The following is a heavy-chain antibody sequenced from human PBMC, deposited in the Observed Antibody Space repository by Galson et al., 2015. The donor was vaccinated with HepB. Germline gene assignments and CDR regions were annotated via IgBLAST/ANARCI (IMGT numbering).Heavy chain of an antibody. V-gene: IGHV4-59*01. Sequence: ETLSLTCTVSGGSISSYYWSWIRQPPGKGLEWIGYIYYSGSTNYNPSLKSRVTISVDTSKNQFSLKLSSVTAADTAVYYCARDRVVPAAYYYYGMDVWGQGTTVTVSS. CDR3: ARDRVVPAAYYYYGMDV. J-gene: IGHJ6*02. CDR2: IYYSGST. CDR1: GGSISSYY. D-gene: IGHD2-2*01.